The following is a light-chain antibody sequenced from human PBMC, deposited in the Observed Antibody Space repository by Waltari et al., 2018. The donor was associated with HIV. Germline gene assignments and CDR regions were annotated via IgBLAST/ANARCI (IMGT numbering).Light chain of an antibody. Sequence: QSALTQPPSASGSPGQSVTISCSGTSSEVGGYDYIPWYQQHPGKAPKLMIYEVSKRPSGVPDRFSGSKSGNTASLTVSGLQAEDEADYYCSSHAGSNNYVFGTGTKVTVL. CDR3: SSHAGSNNYV. V-gene: IGLV2-8*01. CDR1: SSEVGGYDY. J-gene: IGLJ1*01. CDR2: EVS.